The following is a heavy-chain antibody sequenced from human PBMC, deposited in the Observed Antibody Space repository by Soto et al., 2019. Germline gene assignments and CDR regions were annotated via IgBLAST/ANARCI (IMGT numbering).Heavy chain of an antibody. Sequence: GGSLRLSCAASGFTFSSYAMSWVRQAPGKGLEWVSAISGSGGSTYYADSVKGRFTISRDNSKNTLYLQMNSLRAEDTAVYYCAKVGSGWSLSYYYGMDVWGQGTTVTVSS. CDR1: GFTFSSYA. CDR2: ISGSGGST. V-gene: IGHV3-23*01. D-gene: IGHD6-19*01. J-gene: IGHJ6*02. CDR3: AKVGSGWSLSYYYGMDV.